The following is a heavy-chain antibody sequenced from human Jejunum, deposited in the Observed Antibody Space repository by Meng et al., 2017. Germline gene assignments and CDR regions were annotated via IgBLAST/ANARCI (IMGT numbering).Heavy chain of an antibody. V-gene: IGHV4-34*01. CDR2: IHQTGST. D-gene: IGHD2-21*01. J-gene: IGHJ5*01. CDR1: SGSFTGYY. CDR3: ARYLWSRGLFDS. Sequence: QVHLQQWGAGLLTPSETLSLTCTVYSGSFTGYYWSWVRQSPGKGLEWIGEIHQTGSTNYSPSLQSRVTISIDTSKNEFSLELRSVTAADTAVYYCARYLWSRGLFDSWGQGTLVTVSS.